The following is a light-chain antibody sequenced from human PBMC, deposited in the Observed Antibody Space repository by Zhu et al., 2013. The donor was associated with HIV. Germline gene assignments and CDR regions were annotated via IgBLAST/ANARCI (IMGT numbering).Light chain of an antibody. V-gene: IGKV3-20*01. CDR3: QQYGWSPLT. CDR2: GAS. CDR1: RDIQND. Sequence: EVVLTQSPATLSVSPGERATLSCRASRDIQNDLAWYQQKPGQAPRLLVYGASTRATGIPDRFSGSGSGTDFTLTISRVEPEDFAVYYCQQYGWSPLTFGGGTTMEIK. J-gene: IGKJ4*01.